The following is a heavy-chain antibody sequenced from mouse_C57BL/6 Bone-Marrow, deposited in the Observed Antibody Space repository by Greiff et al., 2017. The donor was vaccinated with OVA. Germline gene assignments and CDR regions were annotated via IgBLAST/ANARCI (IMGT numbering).Heavy chain of an antibody. CDR1: GYTFTSYW. V-gene: IGHV1-61*01. CDR3: ARGGGSSLAY. J-gene: IGHJ3*01. D-gene: IGHD1-1*01. CDR2: IYPSDSET. Sequence: VQLQQPGAELVRPGSSVKLSCTASGYTFTSYWMDWVQQSPGQGLEWIGNIYPSDSETHYNQKFKDRATLTVDKSSSTTYMQLSSLTSEDSAVYYCARGGGSSLAYWGQGTLVTVSA.